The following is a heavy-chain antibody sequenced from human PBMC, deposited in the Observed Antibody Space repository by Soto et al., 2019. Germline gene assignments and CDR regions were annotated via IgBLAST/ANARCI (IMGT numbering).Heavy chain of an antibody. D-gene: IGHD3-22*01. Sequence: EVQLVESGGGLVQPGGSLRRSCAASGFTFSSYSMNWVRQAPGKGQEWDSYISSSSRTIYYADSVKGRFTISRDNAKISLYLQMNSLRDEDTAVYYCARDWFGDSSGYDYGFFDYWGQGTLVTVSS. J-gene: IGHJ4*02. CDR2: ISSSSRTI. CDR1: GFTFSSYS. V-gene: IGHV3-48*02. CDR3: ARDWFGDSSGYDYGFFDY.